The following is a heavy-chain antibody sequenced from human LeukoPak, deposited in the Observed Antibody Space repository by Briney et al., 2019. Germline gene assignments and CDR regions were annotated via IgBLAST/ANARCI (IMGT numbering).Heavy chain of an antibody. CDR3: ARDIATVQHQD. CDR1: GYPFTNYF. D-gene: IGHD1-1*01. CDR2: INPSSGGT. Sequence: GAPLKVSFKASGYPFTNYFIDWVRPAPGQGLEWMGWINPSSGGTNYAQKFQGRVTMTRDTSISTAYMELSSLRSDDTAVYYCARDIATVQHQDWGQGTLVTVSS. V-gene: IGHV1-2*02. J-gene: IGHJ4*02.